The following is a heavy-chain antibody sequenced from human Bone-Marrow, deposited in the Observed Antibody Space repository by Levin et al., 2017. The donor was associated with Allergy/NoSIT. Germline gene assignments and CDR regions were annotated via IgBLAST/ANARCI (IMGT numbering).Heavy chain of an antibody. V-gene: IGHV3-53*01. CDR2: IYSGGSS. D-gene: IGHD2-15*01. CDR1: RFTVSFNY. CDR3: AGDRYGTATV. J-gene: IGHJ4*02. Sequence: GESLKISCAISRFTVSFNYMSWVHQAPGKGLEWVSVIYSGGSSYYTDSVKGRFTISRDTSMNMLSLQMNSLRPDDTAMYFCAGDRYGTATVWGQGTLVTVSS.